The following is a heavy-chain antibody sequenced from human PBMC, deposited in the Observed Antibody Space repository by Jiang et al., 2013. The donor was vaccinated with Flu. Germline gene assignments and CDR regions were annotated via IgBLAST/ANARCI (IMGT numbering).Heavy chain of an antibody. CDR3: AREAYDYVWGSYPQGYFDY. Sequence: EVKKPGESLKISCKGSGLPALPATGIGWVRQMPGKGLEWMGIIYPGDSDTRYSPSFQGQVTISADKSISTAYLQWSSLKASDTAMYYCAREAYDYVWGSYPQGYFDYWGQGTLVTVSS. J-gene: IGHJ4*02. CDR1: GLPALPATG. D-gene: IGHD3-16*02. CDR2: IYPGDSDT. V-gene: IGHV5-51*01.